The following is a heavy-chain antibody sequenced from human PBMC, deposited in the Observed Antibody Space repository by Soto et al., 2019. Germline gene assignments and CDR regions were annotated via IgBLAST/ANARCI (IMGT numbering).Heavy chain of an antibody. CDR2: IGGSGGNT. CDR3: AKASGSSSLLGFDC. D-gene: IGHD6-6*01. J-gene: IGHJ4*02. Sequence: GGSLRLSCVASGFTFNNYAMTWVRLAPGKGLEWVSAIGGSGGNTYYADSVKGRFTISRDNSKDTLYLQMNSLRVEDTAVYHCAKASGSSSLLGFDCWGQGTLVTVSS. V-gene: IGHV3-23*01. CDR1: GFTFNNYA.